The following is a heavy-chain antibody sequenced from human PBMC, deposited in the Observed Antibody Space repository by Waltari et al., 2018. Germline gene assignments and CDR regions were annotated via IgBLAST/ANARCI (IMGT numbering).Heavy chain of an antibody. CDR3: ARHRERWANYFDY. Sequence: QVQLQESGPGLVKPSETLSLTCAVSGYSISSGYYWSWIRQPPGKGLEWIGEINHSGSTNYNPSLKSRVTISVDTSKNQFSLKLSSVTAADTAVYYCARHRERWANYFDYWGQGTLVTVSS. CDR2: INHSGST. J-gene: IGHJ4*02. CDR1: GYSISSGYY. D-gene: IGHD6-13*01. V-gene: IGHV4-38-2*01.